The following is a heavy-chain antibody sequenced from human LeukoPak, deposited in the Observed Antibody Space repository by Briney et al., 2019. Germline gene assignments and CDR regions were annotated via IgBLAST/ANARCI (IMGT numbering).Heavy chain of an antibody. Sequence: GESLKISCKASGFSFTFTKNWIGWVRQVPGKGLEWMGIIYPVDSDIRYNPSFQGQVTISVDKSLSTTYLQWSSLKASDTAIYYCARHLATVTASRQYYYYGMDVWGQGTTVTVSS. CDR3: ARHLATVTASRQYYYYGMDV. CDR1: GFSFTFTKNW. V-gene: IGHV5-51*01. D-gene: IGHD4-17*01. CDR2: IYPVDSDI. J-gene: IGHJ6*02.